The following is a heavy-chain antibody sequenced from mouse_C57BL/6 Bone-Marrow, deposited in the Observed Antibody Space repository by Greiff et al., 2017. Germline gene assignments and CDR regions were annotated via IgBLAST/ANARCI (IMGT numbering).Heavy chain of an antibody. CDR1: GYTFTSYW. CDR2: IYPSDSET. Sequence: QVHVKQPGAELVRPGSSVKLSCKASGYTFTSYWMDWVKQRPGQGLEWIGNIYPSDSETHYNQKFKDKATLTVDKSSITAYMQLSSLTSEDSAVYSYARTGKWEDWGQGTTLTVSS. V-gene: IGHV1-61*01. D-gene: IGHD4-1*01. CDR3: ARTGKWED. J-gene: IGHJ2*01.